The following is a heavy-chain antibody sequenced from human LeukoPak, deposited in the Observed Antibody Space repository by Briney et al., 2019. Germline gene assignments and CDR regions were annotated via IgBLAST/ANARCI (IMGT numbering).Heavy chain of an antibody. Sequence: SETLSLTCTVSGGSVISTSYYWGWIRQSPGKGLEWIGTIYYSGNTYYNPSLKSRVTISVDTSKNQFSLRLSSVTTADTAVYYCARRARLAYYYMDVWGKGTTVTVSS. V-gene: IGHV4-39*07. CDR2: IYYSGNT. CDR3: ARRARLAYYYMDV. J-gene: IGHJ6*03. D-gene: IGHD3-9*01. CDR1: GGSVISTSYY.